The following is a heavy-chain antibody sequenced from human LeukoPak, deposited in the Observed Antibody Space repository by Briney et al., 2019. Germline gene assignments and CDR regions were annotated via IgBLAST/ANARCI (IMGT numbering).Heavy chain of an antibody. V-gene: IGHV3-13*01. CDR1: GFTFSSYD. J-gene: IGHJ6*02. Sequence: QPGGSLRLSCAASGFTFSSYDMHWVRQATGKGLEWVSAIGTAGDTYYPGSVKGRFTTSRENAKNSLYLQMNSLRAGDTAVYYCARGGITMVRGVINNYYGMDVWGQGTTVTVSS. CDR3: ARGGITMVRGVINNYYGMDV. D-gene: IGHD3-10*01. CDR2: IGTAGDT.